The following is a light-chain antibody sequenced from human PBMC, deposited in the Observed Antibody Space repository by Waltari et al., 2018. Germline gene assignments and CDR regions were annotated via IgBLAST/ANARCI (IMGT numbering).Light chain of an antibody. V-gene: IGKV1-27*01. CDR1: QGITTY. CDR2: AAA. Sequence: IQMTQSPSSLSASVGDRVTITCRASQGITTYLAWYQQKPDKVPKFLIYAAAALEPGVPSRCSGSGSGTHFTLTISSLQPEDAATYYCQNYNSALRTFGQGTKVEIK. CDR3: QNYNSALRT. J-gene: IGKJ1*01.